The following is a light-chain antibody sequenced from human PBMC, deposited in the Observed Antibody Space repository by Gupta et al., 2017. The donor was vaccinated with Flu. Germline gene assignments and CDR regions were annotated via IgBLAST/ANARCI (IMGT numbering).Light chain of an antibody. CDR2: EVS. CDR1: NY. J-gene: IGLJ3*02. Sequence: NYVSWYQQHPGKAPKLIIYEVSQRPSGVPGRFSGSKSGNTASLTVSGLQPEDEADYYCSSYSGSNKFGVFGGGTRLTVL. V-gene: IGLV2-8*01. CDR3: SSYSGSNKFGV.